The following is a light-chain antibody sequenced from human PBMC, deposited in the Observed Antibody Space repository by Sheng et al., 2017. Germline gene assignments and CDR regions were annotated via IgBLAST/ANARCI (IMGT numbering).Light chain of an antibody. J-gene: IGKJ2*01. CDR2: ETS. Sequence: EIVLTQSPGTLSLSPGEGATLSCRASQYFSNNYLSWYQQQPGQAPRLLIYETSTRATDIPDRFSGSGSGTDFTLTISRLEPEDFAVYYCQHYGASKYTFGQGTKLEIK. CDR1: QYFSNNY. CDR3: QHYGASKYT. V-gene: IGKV3-20*01.